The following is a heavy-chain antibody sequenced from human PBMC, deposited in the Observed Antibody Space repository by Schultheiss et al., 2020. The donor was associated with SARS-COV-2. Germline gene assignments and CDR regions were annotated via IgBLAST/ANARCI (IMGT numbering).Heavy chain of an antibody. Sequence: ASVKVSCKASGYTFSSYAMHWVRQAPGQRLEWMGWINPNSGGTNYAQKFQGRVTMTRDTSISTAYMELSSLRSEDTAVYYCARGVHYGSGSWAYYYYGMDVWGQGTTVTVSS. D-gene: IGHD3-10*01. CDR3: ARGVHYGSGSWAYYYYGMDV. V-gene: IGHV1-2*02. CDR2: INPNSGGT. CDR1: GYTFSSYA. J-gene: IGHJ6*02.